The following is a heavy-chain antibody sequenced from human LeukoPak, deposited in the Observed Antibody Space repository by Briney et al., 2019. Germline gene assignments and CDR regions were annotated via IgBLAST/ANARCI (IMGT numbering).Heavy chain of an antibody. D-gene: IGHD3-16*01. J-gene: IGHJ4*02. CDR3: ARYYDRTGFDY. CDR1: NGSVRSYY. Sequence: SETLSLTCTVSNGSVRSYYWSWVRQSPGKGLEWIGYIYYSGSTNYNPSLKSRVTISIHTSRNQFSLMLSSVTAADTAMYYCARYYDRTGFDYWGQGTLVTVST. CDR2: IYYSGST. V-gene: IGHV4-59*08.